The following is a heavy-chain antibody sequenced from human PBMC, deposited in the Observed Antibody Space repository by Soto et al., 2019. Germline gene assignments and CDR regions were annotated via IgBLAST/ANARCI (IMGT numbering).Heavy chain of an antibody. V-gene: IGHV4-59*01. CDR3: ARDTPNSRGCSVTFDY. J-gene: IGHJ4*02. Sequence: PSETLSLTCTVSGGSISSYYWSWIRQPPGKGLEWIGYIYYSGSTNYNPSLKSRVTISVDTSKNQFSLKLSSVTAADTAVYYCARDTPNSRGCSVTFDYWGQGTPVTVYS. CDR1: GGSISSYY. CDR2: IYYSGST. D-gene: IGHD6-19*01.